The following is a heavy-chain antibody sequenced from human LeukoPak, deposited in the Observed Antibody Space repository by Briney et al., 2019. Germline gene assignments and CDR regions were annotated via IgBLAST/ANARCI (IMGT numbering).Heavy chain of an antibody. CDR2: IYHSGST. Sequence: SQTLSLTCAVSGGSISSGGYSWSWIRQPPGKGLEWIGYIYHSGSTYYNPSLKSRVTISVDRSKNQFSLKLSSVTAADTAVYYCARDRAMYSSGWQYYYYYYGMDVWGQGTTVTVSS. V-gene: IGHV4-30-2*01. D-gene: IGHD6-19*01. CDR3: ARDRAMYSSGWQYYYYYYGMDV. CDR1: GGSISSGGYS. J-gene: IGHJ6*02.